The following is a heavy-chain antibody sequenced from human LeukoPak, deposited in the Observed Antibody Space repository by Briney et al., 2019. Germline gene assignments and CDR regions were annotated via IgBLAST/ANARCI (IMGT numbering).Heavy chain of an antibody. CDR2: ISPSSGGT. V-gene: IGHV1-2*02. CDR1: GYTFTDYY. Sequence: GASVKVSCKSSGYTFTDYYMHWVRQAPAQGREWMGCISPSSGGTNYAQKVRGRVTMTGDTSTGTAYMELTRMRSEDTAMYYCARDVLTTFGYFSAADDFWGQGTLVTVSS. D-gene: IGHD3-10*02. CDR3: ARDVLTTFGYFSAADDF. J-gene: IGHJ4*02.